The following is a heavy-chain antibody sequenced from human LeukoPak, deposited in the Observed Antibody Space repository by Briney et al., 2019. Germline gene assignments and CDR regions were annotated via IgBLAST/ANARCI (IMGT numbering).Heavy chain of an antibody. CDR2: INPNSGGT. CDR1: GYTFTGYY. Sequence: ASVKVSCKASGYTFTGYYMHWVRQAPGQGLEWMGWINPNSGGTSYAQKFQGWVTMTRDTSISTAYMELSRLRSDDTAVYYCARDPGIAIGAFDIWGQGTMVTVSS. D-gene: IGHD6-13*01. CDR3: ARDPGIAIGAFDI. J-gene: IGHJ3*02. V-gene: IGHV1-2*04.